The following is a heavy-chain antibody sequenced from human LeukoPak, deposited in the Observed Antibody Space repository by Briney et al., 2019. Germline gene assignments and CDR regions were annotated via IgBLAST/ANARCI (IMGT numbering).Heavy chain of an antibody. CDR3: ACRSGAFDI. V-gene: IGHV3-23*01. CDR2: ISASGVST. CDR1: GFTFSSCA. J-gene: IGHJ3*02. Sequence: GGSLILSCAASGFTFSSCAMSWVRQAPGKGLEWVTAISASGVSTYYSDSVRGRFSISRVNSKKMLYLQMNSLRAEDTALYYCACRSGAFDIWGQGTMVTVSS.